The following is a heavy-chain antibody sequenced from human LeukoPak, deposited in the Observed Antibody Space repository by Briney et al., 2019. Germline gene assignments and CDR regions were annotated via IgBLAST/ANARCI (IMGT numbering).Heavy chain of an antibody. CDR1: GFTFSDYY. Sequence: GGALRLSCAASGFTFSDYYMSWIRQAPGKGLEWVSYISSSGSTIYYADSVKGRFTISRDNAKNSLYLQMNSLRAEDTAVYYCARDSYGGNSFYYYYYMDVWGKGTTVTVSS. J-gene: IGHJ6*03. CDR2: ISSSGSTI. D-gene: IGHD4-23*01. V-gene: IGHV3-11*04. CDR3: ARDSYGGNSFYYYYYMDV.